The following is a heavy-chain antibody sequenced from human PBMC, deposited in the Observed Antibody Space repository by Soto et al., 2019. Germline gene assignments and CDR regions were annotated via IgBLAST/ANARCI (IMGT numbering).Heavy chain of an antibody. CDR3: ARTLSGWYGY. CDR1: GYTFNTYD. CDR2: MNPNSGNT. J-gene: IGHJ4*02. D-gene: IGHD6-19*01. V-gene: IGHV1-8*01. Sequence: QVQLVQSGAEVKKPGASVKVSCKASGYTFNTYDISCVRQATGQGLEWMGWMNPNSGNTGYAQKFQGRVTMTRDTSISTAYMELTSLRSEDTAMYYCARTLSGWYGYWGQGTLVTVSS.